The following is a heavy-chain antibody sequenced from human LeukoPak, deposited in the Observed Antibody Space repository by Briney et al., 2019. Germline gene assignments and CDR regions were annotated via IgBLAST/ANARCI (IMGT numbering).Heavy chain of an antibody. CDR3: ARVHPGLGGKQFDY. V-gene: IGHV3-30*03. J-gene: IGHJ4*02. Sequence: GGSLRLSCAASGFTFSSYGMHWVRQAPGKGLEWVTLISYDGSHKYSADSVKGRFTISRDNSKNTLYLQMNSLRAEDTAVYYCARVHPGLGGKQFDYWGQGTLVTVSS. CDR2: ISYDGSHK. D-gene: IGHD3-10*01. CDR1: GFTFSSYG.